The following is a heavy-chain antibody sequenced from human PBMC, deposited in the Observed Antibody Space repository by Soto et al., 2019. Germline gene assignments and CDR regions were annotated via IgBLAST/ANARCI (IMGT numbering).Heavy chain of an antibody. Sequence: GGSLRLSCAASGFNVNRNYMSWVRQAPGKGLEWVSVIYSDGSTYYTDSVKGRFTISRDNSKNMLYLQMNNLRVEDTAVYYCARDGGYFDFYLDHWGQGTLVTVSS. J-gene: IGHJ4*02. CDR1: GFNVNRNY. CDR3: ARDGGYFDFYLDH. V-gene: IGHV3-66*01. D-gene: IGHD3-9*01. CDR2: IYSDGST.